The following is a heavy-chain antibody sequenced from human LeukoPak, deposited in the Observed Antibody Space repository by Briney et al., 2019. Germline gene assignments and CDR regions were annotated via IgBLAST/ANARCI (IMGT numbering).Heavy chain of an antibody. Sequence: GGSLRLSCAASGFTFSGYSLNWVRQAPGKGLEWISYISTAGTTVYYADSVKGRFAISRDNSKNTLYLQVNSLRAEDTAVYYCAKLQYYGSGRGYFDYWGQGTLVTVSS. CDR3: AKLQYYGSGRGYFDY. CDR2: ISTAGTTV. V-gene: IGHV3-48*01. D-gene: IGHD3-10*01. CDR1: GFTFSGYS. J-gene: IGHJ4*02.